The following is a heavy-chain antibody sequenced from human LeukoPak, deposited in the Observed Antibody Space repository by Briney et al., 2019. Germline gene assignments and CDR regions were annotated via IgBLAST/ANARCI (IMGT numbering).Heavy chain of an antibody. D-gene: IGHD3-22*01. Sequence: GGSLRLSCAASGFTFSSYAMNWVRQAPLKGLEWVSAISGSGRNTYYADSMKGRFTISRDNSKNTLYLQMNSLRAEDSAVYYCVTNYFDSSAYYPDFDYWGQGAVVTVSS. V-gene: IGHV3-23*01. CDR3: VTNYFDSSAYYPDFDY. CDR1: GFTFSSYA. CDR2: ISGSGRNT. J-gene: IGHJ4*02.